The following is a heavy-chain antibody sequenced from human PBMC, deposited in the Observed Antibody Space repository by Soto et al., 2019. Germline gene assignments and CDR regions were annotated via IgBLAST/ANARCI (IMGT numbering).Heavy chain of an antibody. D-gene: IGHD6-6*01. Sequence: SVKVSCKASGGTFSSYAISWVRQAPGQGLEWMGGIIPIFGTANYAQKFQGRVTITADESTSTAYMELSSLRSEDTAVYYCAREWRRIAARPQEPIEGMDVWGQGTTVTVS. CDR3: AREWRRIAARPQEPIEGMDV. CDR1: GGTFSSYA. V-gene: IGHV1-69*13. J-gene: IGHJ6*02. CDR2: IIPIFGTA.